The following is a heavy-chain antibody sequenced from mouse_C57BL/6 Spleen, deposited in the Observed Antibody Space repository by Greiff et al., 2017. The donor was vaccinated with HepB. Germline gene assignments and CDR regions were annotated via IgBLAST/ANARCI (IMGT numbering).Heavy chain of an antibody. J-gene: IGHJ4*01. V-gene: IGHV1-55*01. Sequence: QVQLQQPGAELVKPGASVKMSCKASGYTFTSYWITWVKQRPGQGLEWIGDIYPGSGSTNYNEKFKSKATLTVDTSSSTAYMQLSSLTSEDSAVDYCARPLSTVVATDAMDYWGQGTSGTVSS. CDR1: GYTFTSYW. CDR2: IYPGSGST. D-gene: IGHD1-1*01. CDR3: ARPLSTVVATDAMDY.